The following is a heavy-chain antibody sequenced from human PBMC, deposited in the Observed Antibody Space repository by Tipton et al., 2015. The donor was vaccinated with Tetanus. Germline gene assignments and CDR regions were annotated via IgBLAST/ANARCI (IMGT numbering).Heavy chain of an antibody. J-gene: IGHJ5*02. CDR1: GGSFSGYY. V-gene: IGHV4-34*01. CDR2: INHSGST. D-gene: IGHD3-10*01. Sequence: TLSLTCAVYGGSFSGYYWSWIRQPPGKGLEWIGEINHSGSTNYNPSLKSRVTISVDTSKNQFSLKLSSVTAADTAVYYCARGGMRANWFDPWGQGTLVTVSS. CDR3: ARGGMRANWFDP.